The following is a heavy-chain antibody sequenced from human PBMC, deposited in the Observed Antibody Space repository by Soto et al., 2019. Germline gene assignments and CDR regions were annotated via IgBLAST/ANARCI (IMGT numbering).Heavy chain of an antibody. Sequence: PSETLSLTCAVYGGSFSGYYWSWIRQPPGKGLEWIGEINHSGSTNYNPSLKSRVTISVDTSKNQFSLKLSSVTAADTAVYYCARGLGYCSGGSCHGAYWGQGTLVTVSS. CDR2: INHSGST. J-gene: IGHJ4*02. CDR1: GGSFSGYY. D-gene: IGHD2-15*01. V-gene: IGHV4-34*01. CDR3: ARGLGYCSGGSCHGAY.